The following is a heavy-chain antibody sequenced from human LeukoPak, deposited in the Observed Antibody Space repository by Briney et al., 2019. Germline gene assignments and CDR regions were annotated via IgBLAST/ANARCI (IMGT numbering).Heavy chain of an antibody. CDR3: ARDQRWSGYDSGWSWFDP. J-gene: IGHJ5*02. CDR1: GGSFSGYY. Sequence: SETLSLTCAVYGGSFSGYYWSWIRQPPGKGLEWIGEINHSGSTNYNPSLKSRVTISVDTSKNQFSLKLSSVTAADTAVYYCARDQRWSGYDSGWSWFDPWGQGTLVTVSS. V-gene: IGHV4-34*01. CDR2: INHSGST. D-gene: IGHD5-12*01.